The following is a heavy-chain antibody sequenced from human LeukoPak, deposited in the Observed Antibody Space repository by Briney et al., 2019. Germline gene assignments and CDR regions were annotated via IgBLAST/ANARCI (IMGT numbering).Heavy chain of an antibody. J-gene: IGHJ4*02. Sequence: GGSLRLSCAASGFTSSNAWMSWVRQAPGKGLEWVGRIKSKTDGGTTDYAAPVKGRFTISRDDSKNTLYLQMNSLKTEDTAVYYCTGEMEWLLNGPDYWGQGTLVTVSS. CDR2: IKSKTDGGTT. D-gene: IGHD3-3*01. CDR3: TGEMEWLLNGPDY. CDR1: GFTSSNAW. V-gene: IGHV3-15*01.